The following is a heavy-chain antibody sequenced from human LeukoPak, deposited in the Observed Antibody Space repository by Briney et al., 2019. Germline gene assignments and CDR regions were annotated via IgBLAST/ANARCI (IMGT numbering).Heavy chain of an antibody. CDR2: ILYDGSNK. CDR3: ARAGTSFWAFDY. D-gene: IGHD1-14*01. Sequence: GGSLRLSCAASGFTFNSYAMHWVRQAPGKGLEWVAVILYDGSNKYYADSVKGRFTISRDNSKNTLYLQMNSLRAEDTAVYYCARAGTSFWAFDYWGQGTLVTVSS. CDR1: GFTFNSYA. V-gene: IGHV3-30*04. J-gene: IGHJ4*02.